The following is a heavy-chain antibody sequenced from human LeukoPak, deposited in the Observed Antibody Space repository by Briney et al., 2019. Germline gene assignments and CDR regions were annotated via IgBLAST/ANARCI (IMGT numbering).Heavy chain of an antibody. V-gene: IGHV4-59*08. CDR2: IYYSGST. CDR3: ARVKGATSAFDI. Sequence: SETLSLTCTVSGGSISSYYWSWIRQPPGKGLEWIGYIYYSGSTNYNPSLKSRVTISVDTSKNQFSLKLSSVTAADTAVYYCARVKGATSAFDIWGQGTMVTVSS. D-gene: IGHD1-26*01. J-gene: IGHJ3*02. CDR1: GGSISSYY.